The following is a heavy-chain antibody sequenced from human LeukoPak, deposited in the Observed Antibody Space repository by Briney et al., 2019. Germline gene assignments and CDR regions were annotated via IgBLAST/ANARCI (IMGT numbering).Heavy chain of an antibody. D-gene: IGHD3-22*01. J-gene: IGHJ4*02. CDR2: INQDGSEK. V-gene: IGHV3-7*01. Sequence: PGGSLRLSCAASGFTFSSYWMTWVRQAPGKGLEWVANINQDGSEKYYVDSVKGRFTISRDNPKDSLYLQMSGLRAEDTAVYYCARRGQCHYYDSSGYYSLDYWGQGTLVTVSS. CDR1: GFTFSSYW. CDR3: ARRGQCHYYDSSGYYSLDY.